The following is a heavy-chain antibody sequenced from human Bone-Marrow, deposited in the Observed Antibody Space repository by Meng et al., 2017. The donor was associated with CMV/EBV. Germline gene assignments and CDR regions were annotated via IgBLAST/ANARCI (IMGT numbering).Heavy chain of an antibody. J-gene: IGHJ4*02. Sequence: GGSLRLSRAASGFTFSSYAMSWVRQAPGKGLEWVSAISGSGGSTYYADSVKGRFTISRDNSKNTLYLQMNSLRAEDTAVYYCAKDGGVVVVAATREVDYWGQGTRVTGSS. CDR2: ISGSGGST. CDR3: AKDGGVVVVAATREVDY. V-gene: IGHV3-23*01. CDR1: GFTFSSYA. D-gene: IGHD2-15*01.